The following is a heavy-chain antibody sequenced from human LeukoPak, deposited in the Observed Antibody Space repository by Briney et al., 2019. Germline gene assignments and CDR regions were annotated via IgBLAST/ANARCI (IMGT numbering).Heavy chain of an antibody. Sequence: SQTLSLTCTVSGGSISSGGYYWSWIRQHPGKGLEWIGYIYYSGSTYYNPSLKSRVTISVDTSKNQFSLKLSSVTAADTAVYYCWARDRYSYGFDIWGQGTMVTVSS. CDR2: IYYSGST. V-gene: IGHV4-31*03. CDR1: GGSISSGGYY. D-gene: IGHD5-18*01. J-gene: IGHJ3*02. CDR3: WARDRYSYGFDI.